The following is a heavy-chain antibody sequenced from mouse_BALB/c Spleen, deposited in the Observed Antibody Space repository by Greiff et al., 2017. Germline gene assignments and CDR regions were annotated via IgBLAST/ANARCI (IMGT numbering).Heavy chain of an antibody. Sequence: VKLMESGPGLVAPSQSLSITCTVSGFSLTSYGVHWVRQPPGKGLEWLGVIWAGGSTNYNSALMSRLSISKDNSKSQVFLKMNSLQTDDTAMYYCARSDGYYPWFAYWGQGTLVTVSA. D-gene: IGHD2-3*01. CDR3: ARSDGYYPWFAY. CDR1: GFSLTSYG. V-gene: IGHV2-9*02. J-gene: IGHJ3*01. CDR2: IWAGGST.